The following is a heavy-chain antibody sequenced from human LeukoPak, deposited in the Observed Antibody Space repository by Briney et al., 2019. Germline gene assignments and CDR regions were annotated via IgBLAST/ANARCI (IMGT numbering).Heavy chain of an antibody. CDR1: GFTFSSYS. J-gene: IGHJ6*03. V-gene: IGHV3-21*01. D-gene: IGHD5-12*01. CDR2: ISSSSTYI. Sequence: GGSLRLSCAASGFTFSSYSMNWVRQAPGKGLEWVSSISSSSTYIYYADSVKGRFTISRDNAKNSLHLQMNSLRAEDTAVYYCAKGGGYEAQYYYYHLDVWGKGTTVTISS. CDR3: AKGGGYEAQYYYYHLDV.